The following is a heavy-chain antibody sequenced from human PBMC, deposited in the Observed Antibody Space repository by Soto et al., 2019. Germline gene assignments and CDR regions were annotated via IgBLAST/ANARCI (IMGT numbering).Heavy chain of an antibody. Sequence: KXSFNGSSGTVIIYAIIFVRHAPGQGLEWMLGIIPIFGTAKYAQKFQGRVTITADKSKSTAYMELSSLRSEDTAVYYCERGPRMLWFWSDAWLETWGQGTLVKVYS. D-gene: IGHD3-3*01. V-gene: IGHV1-69*06. CDR2: IIPIFGTA. CDR3: ERGPRMLWFWSDAWLET. CDR1: SGTVIIYA. J-gene: IGHJ5*02.